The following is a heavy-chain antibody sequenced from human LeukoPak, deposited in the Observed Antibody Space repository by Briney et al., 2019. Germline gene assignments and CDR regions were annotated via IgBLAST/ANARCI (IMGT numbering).Heavy chain of an antibody. J-gene: IGHJ6*02. D-gene: IGHD5-12*01. CDR1: GYTFTSYA. V-gene: IGHV1-69*13. Sequence: SVKVSCKASGYTFTSYAISWVRQAPGQGLEWMGGIIPIFGTANYAQKFQGRVTITADESTSTAYMELSSPRSEDTAVYYCARADIVATPAVGYYYYYGMDVWGQGTTVTVSS. CDR2: IIPIFGTA. CDR3: ARADIVATPAVGYYYYYGMDV.